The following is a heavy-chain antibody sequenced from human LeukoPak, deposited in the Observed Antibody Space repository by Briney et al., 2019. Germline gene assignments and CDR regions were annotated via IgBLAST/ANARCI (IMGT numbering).Heavy chain of an antibody. CDR2: ISGSGGNT. J-gene: IGHJ4*02. CDR3: AKVWFGEVSYFDN. V-gene: IGHV3-23*01. CDR1: GFTFSSYD. D-gene: IGHD3-10*01. Sequence: PGGSLRLSCAASGFTFSSYDMNWVRQAPGKGLEWVSAISGSGGNTYYADSVKGRFTISRDNSKNTLYLQMNSLRAEDTAIYYCAKVWFGEVSYFDNWGQGTLVTVSS.